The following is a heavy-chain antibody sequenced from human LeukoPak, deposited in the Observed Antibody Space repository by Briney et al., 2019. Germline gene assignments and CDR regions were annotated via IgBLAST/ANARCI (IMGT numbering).Heavy chain of an antibody. Sequence: ASVKVSCKASGYTFTSYAMHWVRQAPGQRLEWMGWINAGNGNTKYSQKFQVRGTITRHTSASTAYMELSSLRSEDTAVYYCARDDYDILTGYFRGMDVWGKGTTVTVSS. V-gene: IGHV1-3*01. D-gene: IGHD3-9*01. J-gene: IGHJ6*04. CDR3: ARDDYDILTGYFRGMDV. CDR2: INAGNGNT. CDR1: GYTFTSYA.